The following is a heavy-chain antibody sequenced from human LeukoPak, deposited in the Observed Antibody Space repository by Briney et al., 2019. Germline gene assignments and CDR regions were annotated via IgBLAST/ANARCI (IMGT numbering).Heavy chain of an antibody. CDR3: ARGEDGFWSGYVEH. CDR1: GFTFSSYS. J-gene: IGHJ1*01. CDR2: ISYDGSNN. V-gene: IGHV3-30*03. Sequence: PGGSLRLSCAASGFTFSSYSMNWVRQAPGKGLEWVAVISYDGSNNYYGESVKGRFTISRDNSKNMVYLQMNSLRSEDTAVYYCARGEDGFWSGYVEHWGQGTLVTVSS. D-gene: IGHD3-3*01.